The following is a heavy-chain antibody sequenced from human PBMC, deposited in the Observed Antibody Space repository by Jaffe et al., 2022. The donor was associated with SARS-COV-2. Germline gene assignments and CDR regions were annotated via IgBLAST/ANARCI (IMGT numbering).Heavy chain of an antibody. Sequence: QLQLQESGPGLVKPSETLSLTCTVSGGSISSSSYYWGWIRQPPGKGLEWIGSIYYSGSTYYNPSLKSRVTISVDTSKNQFSLKLSSVTAADTAVYYCARGRSYYTDYYYYYMDVWGKGTTVTVSS. D-gene: IGHD3-10*01. J-gene: IGHJ6*03. V-gene: IGHV4-39*01. CDR2: IYYSGST. CDR3: ARGRSYYTDYYYYYMDV. CDR1: GGSISSSSYY.